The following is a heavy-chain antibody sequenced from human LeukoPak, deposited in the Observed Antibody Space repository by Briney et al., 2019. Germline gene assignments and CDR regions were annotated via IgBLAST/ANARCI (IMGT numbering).Heavy chain of an antibody. CDR3: ARGITGTSSYYFDY. V-gene: IGHV3-64*01. CDR2: ISSNGGST. D-gene: IGHD1-20*01. Sequence: GGSLRLSCAASGFTFSSYAMHWVRQAPGKGLEYVSAISSNGGSTYYANSVKGRFTISRDNSKNTLYLQMGSLRAEDMAVYYCARGITGTSSYYFDYWGQGTLVTVSP. J-gene: IGHJ4*02. CDR1: GFTFSSYA.